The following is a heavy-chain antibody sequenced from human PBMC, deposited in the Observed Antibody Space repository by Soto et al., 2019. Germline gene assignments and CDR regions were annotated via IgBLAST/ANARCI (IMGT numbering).Heavy chain of an antibody. V-gene: IGHV3-11*05. CDR1: GFTFSDDY. CDR3: SASGFDSDF. J-gene: IGHJ4*02. D-gene: IGHD5-12*01. Sequence: VESGGDMVKHVGSLRLACAGSGFTFSDDYVSWIRQAPGEGLEWISYISQSDSYSNYADSVKGRFTISRDNVKNSVYLQMNSLRAEDTAVYYCSASGFDSDFWGQGTVVTVSS. CDR2: ISQSDSYS.